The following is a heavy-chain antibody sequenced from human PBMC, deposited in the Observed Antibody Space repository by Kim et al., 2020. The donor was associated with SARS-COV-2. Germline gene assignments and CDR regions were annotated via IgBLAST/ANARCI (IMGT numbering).Heavy chain of an antibody. CDR1: GYSFTSYW. Sequence: GESLKISCKGSGYSFTSYWIGWVRQMPRKGLEWMGIIYPGDSDTRYSPSFQGQVTISADKSISTAYLQWSSLKASDTAMYYCARLGAYCGGDCYWYGMDVWGQGTTVTVSS. J-gene: IGHJ6*02. CDR3: ARLGAYCGGDCYWYGMDV. D-gene: IGHD2-21*02. CDR2: IYPGDSDT. V-gene: IGHV5-51*01.